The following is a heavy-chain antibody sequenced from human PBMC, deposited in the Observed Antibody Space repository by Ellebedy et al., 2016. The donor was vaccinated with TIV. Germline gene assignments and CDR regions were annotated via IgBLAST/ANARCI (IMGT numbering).Heavy chain of an antibody. V-gene: IGHV4-34*01. CDR3: ARVHYGMDV. J-gene: IGHJ6*02. CDR1: GGSFSGYY. Sequence: MPGGSLRLSCAVYGGSFSGYYWSWIRQPPGKGLEWIGEINHSGSTNYNPSLKSRVTISVDTSKNQFSLKLSSVTAADTAVYYCARVHYGMDVWGQGTTVTVSS. CDR2: INHSGST.